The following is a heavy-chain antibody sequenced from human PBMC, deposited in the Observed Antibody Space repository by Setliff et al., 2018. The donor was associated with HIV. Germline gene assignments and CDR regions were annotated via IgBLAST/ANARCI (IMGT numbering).Heavy chain of an antibody. J-gene: IGHJ4*02. CDR1: GGSFSDYY. CDR3: ARDGEYFDQ. V-gene: IGHV4-34*01. Sequence: SETLSLTCAVYGGSFSDYYWSWIRQSPGRGLEWIGEINHGGSTIYNPSLKSRVTMSVDTSKNQFSLKLSSVTAADTAVYYCARDGEYFDQWGQGVMVTVSS. CDR2: INHGGST.